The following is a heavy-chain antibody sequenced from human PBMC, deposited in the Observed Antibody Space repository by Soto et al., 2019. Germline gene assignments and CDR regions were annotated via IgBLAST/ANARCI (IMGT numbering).Heavy chain of an antibody. V-gene: IGHV4-34*01. CDR3: ARGISMTVEVQRDAPDKYFFDS. CDR2: INHSGRS. D-gene: IGHD3-22*01. CDR1: GGSFSGYY. Sequence: SETLSLTCAVYGGSFSGYYWTWIRQPPGKGLEWIAEINHSGRSNSNPSLKSRVTVSVDTSKNQFSLKLSSVTAADTDVYYCARGISMTVEVQRDAPDKYFFDSWGQGTLVTVSS. J-gene: IGHJ4*02.